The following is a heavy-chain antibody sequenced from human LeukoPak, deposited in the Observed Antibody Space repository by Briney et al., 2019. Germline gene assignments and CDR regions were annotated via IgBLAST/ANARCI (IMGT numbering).Heavy chain of an antibody. CDR3: ARGEGNWFDP. V-gene: IGHV1-8*01. CDR1: GYTFINYD. J-gene: IGHJ5*02. CDR2: MKVNSGNT. Sequence: GASVKVSCKASGYTFINYDINWVRQAAGQGLEWMGWMKVNSGNTGYAQKFQGRVTMTRDTSISTAYMELSSLRSEDTAVYYCARGEGNWFDPWGQGALVTVSS.